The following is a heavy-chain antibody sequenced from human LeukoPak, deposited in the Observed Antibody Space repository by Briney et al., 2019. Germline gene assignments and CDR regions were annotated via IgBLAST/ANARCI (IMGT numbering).Heavy chain of an antibody. CDR3: ARAMGDSGGSDYFDY. V-gene: IGHV4-34*01. CDR1: GGSFSGYH. CDR2: INHSGST. D-gene: IGHD3-22*01. J-gene: IGHJ4*02. Sequence: PSETLSLTCAVYGGSFSGYHWSWIRQPPGKGLEWIGEINHSGSTYFNPSLKSRVTISVDTSKNQFSLNLISVTAADTAVYYCARAMGDSGGSDYFDYWGQGTLVTVSS.